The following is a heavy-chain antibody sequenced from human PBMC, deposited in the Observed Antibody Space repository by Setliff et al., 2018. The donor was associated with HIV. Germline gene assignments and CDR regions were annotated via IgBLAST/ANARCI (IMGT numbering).Heavy chain of an antibody. Sequence: LSLPCAVYGGSLANYYWSWFRQSPGKGLEWIGEIADSGATDYNPSLKSRVIISLDTSKKQFPLKLNSVTAADTAVYYCARGSTCIGGGCLTYYYYYYGLDVWGQGTTVTVSS. D-gene: IGHD2-8*02. CDR1: GGSLANYY. J-gene: IGHJ6*02. V-gene: IGHV4-34*01. CDR2: IADSGAT. CDR3: ARGSTCIGGGCLTYYYYYYGLDV.